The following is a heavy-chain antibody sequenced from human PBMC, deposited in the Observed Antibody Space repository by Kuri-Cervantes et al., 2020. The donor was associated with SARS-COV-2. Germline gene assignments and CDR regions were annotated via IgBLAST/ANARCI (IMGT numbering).Heavy chain of an antibody. D-gene: IGHD4-17*01. J-gene: IGHJ4*02. V-gene: IGHV3-23*01. Sequence: GESLKISCAASGFTFSTYAMDWVRQAPGKGLEWVSAISRSGASTYYADSVKGRFTISRDNSKNTLYLQMNSLRAEDTAVYYCARDSGGDYGSSYFDYWGQGTLVTVSS. CDR1: GFTFSTYA. CDR3: ARDSGGDYGSSYFDY. CDR2: ISRSGAST.